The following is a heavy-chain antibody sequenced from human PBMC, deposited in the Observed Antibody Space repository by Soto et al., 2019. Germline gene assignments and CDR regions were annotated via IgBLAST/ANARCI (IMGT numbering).Heavy chain of an antibody. J-gene: IGHJ4*02. CDR2: INAGYGNT. CDR3: ARDTGDGNFDF. D-gene: IGHD7-27*01. V-gene: IGHV1-3*01. Sequence: ASVKVSCKASGYTFSSYAMHWVRQAPGQRLEWMGWINAGYGNTKSSQKFQDRVTISRDTSASTAYMELTSLRSEDTAVYYCARDTGDGNFDFWGQGTLVTVSS. CDR1: GYTFSSYA.